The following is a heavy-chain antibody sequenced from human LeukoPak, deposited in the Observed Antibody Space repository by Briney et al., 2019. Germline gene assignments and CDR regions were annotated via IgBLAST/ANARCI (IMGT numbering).Heavy chain of an antibody. CDR2: INPNSGGT. CDR1: GYTFTGYY. J-gene: IGHJ6*02. CDR3: ARDPLWFGESPRYGMDV. Sequence: ASVKVSCKASGYTFTGYYMHWVRQAPGQGLEWMGWINPNSGGTNYAQKFQGRVTMTRDTSISTAYMELSRLRSDDTGVYYCARDPLWFGESPRYGMDVWGQGTTVTVSS. D-gene: IGHD3-10*01. V-gene: IGHV1-2*02.